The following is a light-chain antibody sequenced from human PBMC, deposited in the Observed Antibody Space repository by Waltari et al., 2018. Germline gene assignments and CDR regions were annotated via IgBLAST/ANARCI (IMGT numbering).Light chain of an antibody. CDR2: KTD. CDR3: LLYFGSGNWV. CDR1: SGSVSISHY. J-gene: IGLJ3*02. V-gene: IGLV8-61*01. Sequence: QTVVTQEPSFSVSPGGTVTVTCGLSSGSVSISHYPSWYQQTPGQAPRTLMYKTDSRSPGVPDRFSGSILGSKAALTITGAQADDESDYYCLLYFGSGNWVFGGGTKLTVL.